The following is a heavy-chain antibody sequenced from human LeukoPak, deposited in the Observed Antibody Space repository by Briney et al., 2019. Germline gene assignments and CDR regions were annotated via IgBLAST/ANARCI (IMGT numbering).Heavy chain of an antibody. CDR3: AKGIQLWFSLFDY. V-gene: IGHV3-23*01. Sequence: GGSLRLSCAASGFTFSSYAMSWVRQAPGKGLEWVSAISGSGSSTYYADSVKGRFTISRDNSKNTLYLQMNSLRAEDSALYYCAKGIQLWFSLFDYWGQGTLVTVSS. D-gene: IGHD5-18*01. CDR2: ISGSGSST. CDR1: GFTFSSYA. J-gene: IGHJ4*02.